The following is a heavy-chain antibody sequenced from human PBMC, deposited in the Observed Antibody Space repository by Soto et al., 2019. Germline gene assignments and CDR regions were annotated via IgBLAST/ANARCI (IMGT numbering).Heavy chain of an antibody. CDR1: GYTFTSYG. V-gene: IGHV1-18*01. CDR2: LIPYNGDT. CDR3: VRDASSGYRGWWDP. D-gene: IGHD5-18*01. J-gene: IGHJ5*02. Sequence: QVQLVQSGAEVKKPGASVKVSCKASGYTFTSYGISWVRQAPGQGLEWMGLLIPYNGDTIYAQKFQGRVVLTTDTATSTAYMELGSLRSDDTAVYYCVRDASSGYRGWWDPWGQGTLVTVSS.